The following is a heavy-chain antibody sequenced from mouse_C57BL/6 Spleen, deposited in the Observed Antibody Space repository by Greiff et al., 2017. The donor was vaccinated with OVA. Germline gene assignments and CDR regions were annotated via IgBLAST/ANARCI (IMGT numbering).Heavy chain of an antibody. V-gene: IGHV3-6*01. J-gene: IGHJ3*01. CDR2: ISYDGSN. Sequence: EVKLQESGPGLVKPSQSLSLTCSVTGYSITSGYYWNWIRQFPGNKLEWMGYISYDGSNNYNPSLKNRISITRDTSKNQFFLKLNSVTTEDTATYYCARDGYWGFAYWGQGTLVTVSA. CDR3: ARDGYWGFAY. CDR1: GYSITSGYY. D-gene: IGHD2-2*01.